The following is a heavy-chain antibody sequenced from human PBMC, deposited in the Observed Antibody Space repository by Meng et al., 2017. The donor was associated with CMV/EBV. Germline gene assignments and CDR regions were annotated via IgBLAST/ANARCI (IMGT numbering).Heavy chain of an antibody. J-gene: IGHJ5*02. Sequence: QVALVRAGAEGKRLGSPGKVSCKASGGTFSRYAISWVRQATGQGLEWMGGIIPIFGTANYAQKFQGRVTITADESTSTAYMELRSLRSDDTAVYYCARVGGGNWFDPWGQGTLVTVSS. V-gene: IGHV1-69*12. CDR2: IIPIFGTA. CDR1: GGTFSRYA. CDR3: ARVGGGNWFDP. D-gene: IGHD3-16*01.